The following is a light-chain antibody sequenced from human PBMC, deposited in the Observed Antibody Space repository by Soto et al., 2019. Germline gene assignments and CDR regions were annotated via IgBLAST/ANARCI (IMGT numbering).Light chain of an antibody. Sequence: DIQMTQSPSSLSASVGDRVTITCRASHSISSYLNWYQQKPGKAPELLIFASSTLQRGVPSGFSGSGSGTDFTLTISSLQLEDFATYYCQQSYSAPWTFGQGTKVEIK. CDR1: HSISSY. J-gene: IGKJ1*01. V-gene: IGKV1-39*01. CDR2: ASS. CDR3: QQSYSAPWT.